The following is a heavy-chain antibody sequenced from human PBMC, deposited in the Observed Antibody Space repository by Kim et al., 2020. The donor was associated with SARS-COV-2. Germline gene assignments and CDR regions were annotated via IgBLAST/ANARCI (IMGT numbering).Heavy chain of an antibody. D-gene: IGHD1-20*01. Sequence: ASVKVSCKASGYTFTSYGISWVRQAPGQGLEWMGWISAYNGNTNYAQKLQGRVTMTTDTSTSTAYMELRSLRSDDTAVYYCARAMEVTGTHYFDYWGQGTLVTVSS. V-gene: IGHV1-18*04. CDR1: GYTFTSYG. CDR3: ARAMEVTGTHYFDY. CDR2: ISAYNGNT. J-gene: IGHJ4*02.